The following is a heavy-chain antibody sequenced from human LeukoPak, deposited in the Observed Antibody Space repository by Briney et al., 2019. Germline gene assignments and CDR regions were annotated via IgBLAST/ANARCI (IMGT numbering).Heavy chain of an antibody. D-gene: IGHD3-22*01. V-gene: IGHV4-38-2*01. Sequence: SETLSLTCAVSGYSISSGYYWGWIRQPPGKGLEWIGSIYHSGSTYYNPSLKSRVTISVDTSKNQFSLKLSSVTAADPAVYYCARYYDSSGYLFYYFDYWGQGTLVTVSS. CDR2: IYHSGST. CDR3: ARYYDSSGYLFYYFDY. J-gene: IGHJ4*02. CDR1: GYSISSGYY.